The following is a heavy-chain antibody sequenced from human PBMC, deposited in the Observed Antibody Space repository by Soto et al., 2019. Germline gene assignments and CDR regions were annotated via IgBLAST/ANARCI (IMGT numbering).Heavy chain of an antibody. CDR2: ISADGRDL. CDR1: GFTLGAYV. V-gene: IGHV3-30*18. CDR3: AKSVPDPACRGGGCHRTFDY. Sequence: GGSLRLSCTASGFTLGAYVMHWVRQAQGKGPEWVAAISADGRDLFYAASVEGRFTISRDNSKNTLFLQMNSLTSEDTSVYSCAKSVPDPACRGGGCHRTFDYWGQGTLVTVSS. D-gene: IGHD2-15*01. J-gene: IGHJ4*02.